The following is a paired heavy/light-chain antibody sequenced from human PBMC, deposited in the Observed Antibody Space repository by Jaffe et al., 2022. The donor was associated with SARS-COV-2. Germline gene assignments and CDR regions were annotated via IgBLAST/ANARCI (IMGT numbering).Heavy chain of an antibody. V-gene: IGHV3-30*04. D-gene: IGHD3-9*01. CDR1: GFTFSSYA. J-gene: IGHJ3*02. CDR2: ISYDGSNK. Sequence: QVQLVESGGGVVQPGRSLRLSCAASGFTFSSYAMHWVRQAPGKGLEWVAVISYDGSNKYYADSVKGRFTISRDNSKNTLYLQMNSLRAEDTAVYYCAREKLRYPNNDAFDIWGQGTMVTVSS. CDR3: AREKLRYPNNDAFDI.
Light chain of an antibody. J-gene: IGKJ4*01. CDR1: QSISSY. CDR3: QQSYSTPLLT. Sequence: DIQMTQSPSSLSASVGDRVTITCRASQSISSYLNWYQQKPGKAPKLLIYAASSLQSGVPSRFSGSGSGTDFTLTISSLQPEDFATYYCQQSYSTPLLTFGGGTKVEIK. V-gene: IGKV1-39*01. CDR2: AAS.